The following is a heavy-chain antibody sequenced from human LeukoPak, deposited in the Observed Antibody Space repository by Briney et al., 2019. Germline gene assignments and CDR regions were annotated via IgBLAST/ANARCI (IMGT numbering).Heavy chain of an antibody. J-gene: IGHJ6*03. CDR2: ISSSGSTI. CDR1: GFTFSSYE. D-gene: IGHD5-24*01. CDR3: ARGRDGYNTYYYYYMDV. V-gene: IGHV3-48*03. Sequence: GGSLRLSCAASGFTFSSYEMNWVRQAPGKGLEWVSYISSSGSTIYYADSVKGRFTISRDNAKNSLYLQMNSLRAVDTAVYYCARGRDGYNTYYYYYMDVWGKGTTVTVSS.